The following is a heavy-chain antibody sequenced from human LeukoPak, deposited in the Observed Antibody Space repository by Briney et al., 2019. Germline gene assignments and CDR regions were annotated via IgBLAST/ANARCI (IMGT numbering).Heavy chain of an antibody. J-gene: IGHJ4*02. CDR3: AREKDEGTIFGVVIAFDY. CDR2: IYTSGST. Sequence: SQTLSLTCTVSGGSISSGSYYWSWIRQPAGKGLEWIGRIYTSGSTSYNPSLKSRVTISVDTSKNQFSLKLSSVTAADTAVYYCAREKDEGTIFGVVIAFDYWGQGTLVTVSS. D-gene: IGHD3-3*01. CDR1: GGSISSGSYY. V-gene: IGHV4-61*02.